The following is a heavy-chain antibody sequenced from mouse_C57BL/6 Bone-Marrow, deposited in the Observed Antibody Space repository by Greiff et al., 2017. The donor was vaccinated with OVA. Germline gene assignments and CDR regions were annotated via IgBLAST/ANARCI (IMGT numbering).Heavy chain of an antibody. CDR2: IYPGNSDT. CDR3: TREGYYGSRKYYFDY. D-gene: IGHD1-1*01. CDR1: GYTFTSYW. Sequence: EVQLQQSGTVLARPGASVKMSCKTSGYTFTSYWMHWVKQRPGQGLEWIGAIYPGNSDTSYNQKFKGKAKLTAVTSASTAYMQLSSLTNEDSAVYYCTREGYYGSRKYYFDYWGQGTTLTVSS. V-gene: IGHV1-5*01. J-gene: IGHJ2*01.